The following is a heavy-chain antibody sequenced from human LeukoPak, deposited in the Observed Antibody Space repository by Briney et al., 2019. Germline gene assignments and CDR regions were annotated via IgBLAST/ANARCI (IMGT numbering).Heavy chain of an antibody. D-gene: IGHD3-9*01. V-gene: IGHV3-23*01. CDR2: ISGSGGST. Sequence: GGSLRLSCAASGFTFTSYAMSWVRQVSGKGLEWVSVISGSGGSTYYADSVKGRFTISRDNSKNTLYLQMNSLRAEDTAVYYCAKLYYDILTGYYHPPYYFDYWGQGTLVTVSS. CDR1: GFTFTSYA. J-gene: IGHJ4*02. CDR3: AKLYYDILTGYYHPPYYFDY.